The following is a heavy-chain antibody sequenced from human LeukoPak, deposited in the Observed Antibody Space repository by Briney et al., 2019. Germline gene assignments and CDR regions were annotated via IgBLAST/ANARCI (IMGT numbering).Heavy chain of an antibody. D-gene: IGHD2-15*01. V-gene: IGHV4-59*01. CDR3: AREGSAVYNWFDP. CDR1: GESLSNYY. CDR2: IYYSGST. J-gene: IGHJ5*02. Sequence: SETLSLTCAVYGESLSNYYWSWIRQPPGKGLEWIGYIYYSGSTNYNPSLKSRVTISVDTSKNQFSLKLSSVTAADTAVYYCAREGSAVYNWFDPWGQGTLVTVSS.